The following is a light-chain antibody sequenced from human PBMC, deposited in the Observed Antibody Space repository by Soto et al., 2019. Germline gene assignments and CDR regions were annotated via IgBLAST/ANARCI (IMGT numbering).Light chain of an antibody. CDR3: GTWDSSLSAYV. Sequence: QSVLTQPPSVSAAPGQKVTISCSGSSSNIGNNYVSWYQQLPGTAPKLLICDNNKRPSGIPDRFSGSKSGTSATLGITGLQTGDEADYYCGTWDSSLSAYVFGTGTKSPS. V-gene: IGLV1-51*01. CDR2: DNN. J-gene: IGLJ1*01. CDR1: SSNIGNNY.